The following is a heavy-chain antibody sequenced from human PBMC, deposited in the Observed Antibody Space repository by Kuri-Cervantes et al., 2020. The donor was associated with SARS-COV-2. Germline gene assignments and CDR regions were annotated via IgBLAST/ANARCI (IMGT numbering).Heavy chain of an antibody. V-gene: IGHV5-51*01. Sequence: GGSLRLSCKGSGYSFTKYWIGWVRQMPGKGLEWMGLIYPGDSDTRYRPSFQGQVTISADKSISTAYLQWSSLKASDTAMYYCARGSMVRGVILWFDPWGQGTRVTGSS. D-gene: IGHD3-10*01. CDR1: GYSFTKYW. CDR3: ARGSMVRGVILWFDP. J-gene: IGHJ5*02. CDR2: IYPGDSDT.